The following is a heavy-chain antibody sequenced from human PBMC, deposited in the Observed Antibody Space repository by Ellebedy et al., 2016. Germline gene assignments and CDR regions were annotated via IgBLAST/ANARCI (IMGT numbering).Heavy chain of an antibody. Sequence: GESLKISXTASGLNFNTFFMSWVRRAPGKGLEWVATISGAGYTTFFADSVKGRFTISRDNSKNTLYLQMNNLTVDDTALYYCRQGHYFDQWGQGALVTVSS. CDR2: ISGAGYTT. J-gene: IGHJ4*02. CDR1: GLNFNTFF. V-gene: IGHV3-23*01. CDR3: RQGHYFDQ.